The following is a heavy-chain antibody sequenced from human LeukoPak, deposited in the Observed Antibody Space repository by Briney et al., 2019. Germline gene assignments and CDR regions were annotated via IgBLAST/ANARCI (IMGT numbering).Heavy chain of an antibody. V-gene: IGHV3-30*02. Sequence: HPGGSLRLSCAASGFTFSSYGMHWVRQAPGKGLEWVAFIRYDGSNKYYADSVKGRFTISRDNSKNTLYLQMNSLRAEDTAVYYCAKDPSAKYDFWSGYTYYMDVWGKGTTVTVSS. CDR2: IRYDGSNK. D-gene: IGHD3-3*01. J-gene: IGHJ6*03. CDR3: AKDPSAKYDFWSGYTYYMDV. CDR1: GFTFSSYG.